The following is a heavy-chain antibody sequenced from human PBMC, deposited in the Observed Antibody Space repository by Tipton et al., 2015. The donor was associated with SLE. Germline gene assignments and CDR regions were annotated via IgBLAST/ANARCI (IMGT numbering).Heavy chain of an antibody. D-gene: IGHD2-8*01. J-gene: IGHJ4*02. V-gene: IGHV4-4*07. Sequence: GLVKPSETLSLTCTVSGHSLGNSHWTWIRQAAGKGLEWIGRIYNGGNTNYNPSLKSRLSMSVDTSKNQVSLKLNSVTAADTAVYYCARTNRGCFDYWGQGTLVTVSS. CDR1: GHSLGNSH. CDR2: IYNGGNT. CDR3: ARTNRGCFDY.